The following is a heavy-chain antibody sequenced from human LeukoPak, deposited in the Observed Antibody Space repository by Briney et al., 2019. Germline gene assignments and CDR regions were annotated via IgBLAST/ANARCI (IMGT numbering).Heavy chain of an antibody. V-gene: IGHV3-7*03. CDR1: GFSFGSNW. Sequence: GGSLRLSCVASGFSFGSNWMSWVRQAPGKGLEWVANIKQDGSEKNYVDSVKGRFTISRDNAKNSLYLQMSNLRAEDTAVYFCARGGGLDVWGQGATVTVSS. CDR3: ARGGGLDV. D-gene: IGHD3-16*01. CDR2: IKQDGSEK. J-gene: IGHJ6*02.